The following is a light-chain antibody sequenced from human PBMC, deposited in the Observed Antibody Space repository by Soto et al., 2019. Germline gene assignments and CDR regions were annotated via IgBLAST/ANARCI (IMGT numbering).Light chain of an antibody. CDR3: QQAYNILGGFT. CDR1: QSISNY. CDR2: AAS. J-gene: IGKJ3*01. V-gene: IGKV1-39*01. Sequence: IQMTQSPSSLSASIGDRVTITCRASQSISNYLNWYQVKPGKAPKLLIYAASNLRSGVPSRFSGSVSGTDFTLTIDSLQPEDFATYYSQQAYNILGGFTVGPGTKVDV.